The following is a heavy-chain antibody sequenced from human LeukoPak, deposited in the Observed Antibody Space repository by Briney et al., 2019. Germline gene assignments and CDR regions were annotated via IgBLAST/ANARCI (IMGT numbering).Heavy chain of an antibody. Sequence: GGSLRLSCAASGFTFNSYGMHWVRQAPGKGLEWVAVISYDGSNKYYADSVKGRFTISRDNSKNSLYLQMNSLRAEDTAVYYCATDSGWYGNNWGQGTLVTVSS. CDR3: ATDSGWYGNN. V-gene: IGHV3-30*03. J-gene: IGHJ4*02. CDR2: ISYDGSNK. CDR1: GFTFNSYG. D-gene: IGHD6-19*01.